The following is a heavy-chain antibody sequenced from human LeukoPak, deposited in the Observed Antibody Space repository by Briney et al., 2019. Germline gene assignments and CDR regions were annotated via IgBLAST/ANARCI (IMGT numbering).Heavy chain of an antibody. V-gene: IGHV3-21*01. CDR2: ISSSSNYI. CDR1: GFTFSSYS. J-gene: IGHJ4*02. D-gene: IGHD1-26*01. CDR3: ASAIVGATNFDY. Sequence: SGGSLRLSCAASGFTFSSYSMNWVRQAPGKGLEWVSFISSSSNYIYYADSLKGRFTISRDNAKNSLYLQMNSLRAEDTAVYYCASAIVGATNFDYWGQGTLVTVSS.